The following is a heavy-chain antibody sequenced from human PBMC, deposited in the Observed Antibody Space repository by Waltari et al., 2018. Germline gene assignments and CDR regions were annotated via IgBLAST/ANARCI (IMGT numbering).Heavy chain of an antibody. Sequence: QVQLQESGPRLVKPSETLSLTCTVSGGSISRFYWSCVRQPAGKGLEWIGRIYTSGSTNYNPSLKSRVTMSVDTSKNQFSLKLSSVTAADTAVYYCARDTALENAFDIWGQGTMVTVSS. J-gene: IGHJ3*02. CDR2: IYTSGST. V-gene: IGHV4-4*07. D-gene: IGHD5-18*01. CDR3: ARDTALENAFDI. CDR1: GGSISRFY.